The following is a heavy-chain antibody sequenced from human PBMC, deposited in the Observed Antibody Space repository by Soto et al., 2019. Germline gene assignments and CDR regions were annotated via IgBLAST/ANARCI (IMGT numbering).Heavy chain of an antibody. Sequence: GSLRLSCAASGFTFSSYGMHWVRQAPGKGLEWVAVIWYDGSNKYYADSVKGRFTISRDNSKNTLYLQMNSLRAEDTAVYYCAREGKAAASPFDYWGQGTLVTVSS. CDR3: AREGKAAASPFDY. V-gene: IGHV3-33*01. J-gene: IGHJ4*02. CDR2: IWYDGSNK. D-gene: IGHD6-13*01. CDR1: GFTFSSYG.